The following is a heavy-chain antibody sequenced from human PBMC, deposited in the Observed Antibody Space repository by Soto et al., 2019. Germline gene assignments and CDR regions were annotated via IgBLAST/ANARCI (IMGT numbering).Heavy chain of an antibody. Sequence: GGSLRLSCSAPGFTFSSYAMHWVRQAPGKGLEYVSAINSNGGSTYYADSVKGRFTISRDNSKNTLYLQMSSLRAEDTAVYYCAGRGYSYGYYSLAYWGQGTLVTVSS. D-gene: IGHD5-18*01. V-gene: IGHV3-64D*06. CDR2: INSNGGST. CDR3: AGRGYSYGYYSLAY. J-gene: IGHJ4*02. CDR1: GFTFSSYA.